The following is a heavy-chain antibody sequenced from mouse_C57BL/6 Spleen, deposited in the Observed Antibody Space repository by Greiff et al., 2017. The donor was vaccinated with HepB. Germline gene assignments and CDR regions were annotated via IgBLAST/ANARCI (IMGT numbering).Heavy chain of an antibody. CDR3: AGRYYYGSSYNFDY. CDR2: IYPRSGNT. CDR1: GYTFTSYG. Sequence: VQGVESGAELARPGASVKLSCKASGYTFTSYGISWVKQRTGQGLEWIGEIYPRSGNTYYNEKFKGKATLTADKSSSTAYMELRSLTSEDSAVYFCAGRYYYGSSYNFDYWGQGTTLTVSS. D-gene: IGHD1-1*01. J-gene: IGHJ2*01. V-gene: IGHV1-81*01.